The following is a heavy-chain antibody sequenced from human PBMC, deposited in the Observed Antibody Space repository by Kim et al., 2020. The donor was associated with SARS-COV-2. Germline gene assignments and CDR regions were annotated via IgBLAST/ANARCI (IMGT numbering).Heavy chain of an antibody. CDR2: ISYDGSNK. D-gene: IGHD6-13*01. J-gene: IGHJ4*02. CDR3: ARDYGKKQQLVIGVY. V-gene: IGHV3-30*04. CDR1: GFTFSSYA. Sequence: GGSLRLSCAASGFTFSSYAMHWVRQAPGKGLEWVAVISYDGSNKYYADSVKGRFTISRDNSKNTLYLQMNSLRAEDTAVYYCARDYGKKQQLVIGVYWGQGTLVTVSS.